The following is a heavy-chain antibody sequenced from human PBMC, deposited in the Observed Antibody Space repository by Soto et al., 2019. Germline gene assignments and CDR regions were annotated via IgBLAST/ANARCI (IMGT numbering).Heavy chain of an antibody. Sequence: ASVKVSCKVSGYTLTELSMHWVRQAPGKGLEWMGGFDPEDGETIYAQKFQGRVTMTEDTSTDTAYMELSGLRSDDTAVYYCAIFRGEGYCFHGSCCDWGQGTLVTVSS. V-gene: IGHV1-24*01. J-gene: IGHJ4*02. CDR3: AIFRGEGYCFHGSCCD. D-gene: IGHD2-15*01. CDR2: FDPEDGET. CDR1: GYTLTELS.